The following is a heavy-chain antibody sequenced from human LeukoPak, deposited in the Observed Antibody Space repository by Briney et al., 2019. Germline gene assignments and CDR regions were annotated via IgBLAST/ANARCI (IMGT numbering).Heavy chain of an antibody. CDR1: RGSLSSSSHY. CDR2: IYYSGSN. V-gene: IGHV4-39*07. CDR3: ARSCRYDFSRGILLDY. Sequence: AGTLSLTCTGSRGSLSSSSHYWGGLRQPPGRGREGLGSIYYSGSNYHNPSRKRRVTISVSMSKNQFSPKINPLTAAGPAVLYRARSCRYDFSRGILLDYGGQGTLV. D-gene: IGHD3/OR15-3a*01. J-gene: IGHJ4*02.